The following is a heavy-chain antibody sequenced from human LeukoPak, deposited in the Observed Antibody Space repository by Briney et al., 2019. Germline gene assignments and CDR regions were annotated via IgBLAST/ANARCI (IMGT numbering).Heavy chain of an antibody. Sequence: KPSETLSLTCTVSGGSITSGNNYWNWIRQSPGKGLEWIGFIYSGGRTNYNPFLRSRVVISADPSKNQISLRVDSMTAADTAVYYCVKAPTVAGSYGWFDPWGQGTLVTVSS. J-gene: IGHJ5*02. CDR2: IYSGGRT. CDR1: GGSITSGNNY. V-gene: IGHV4-30-4*08. D-gene: IGHD6-19*01. CDR3: VKAPTVAGSYGWFDP.